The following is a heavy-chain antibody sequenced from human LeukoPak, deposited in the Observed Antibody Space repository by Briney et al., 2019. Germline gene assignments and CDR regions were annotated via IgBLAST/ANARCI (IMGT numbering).Heavy chain of an antibody. V-gene: IGHV1-18*01. CDR2: ISAYDGNT. CDR1: GYTFTNYG. D-gene: IGHD3-22*01. CDR3: ARPKYYFDSSGYYFFDN. J-gene: IGHJ4*02. Sequence: ASVKVSCKASGYTFTNYGITWVRQAPGQGLEWMGWISAYDGNTNFAQKFQGRVTMTTDTSTSTAYMELRRLRSDDTGVYYCARPKYYFDSSGYYFFDNWGQGTLVSVSS.